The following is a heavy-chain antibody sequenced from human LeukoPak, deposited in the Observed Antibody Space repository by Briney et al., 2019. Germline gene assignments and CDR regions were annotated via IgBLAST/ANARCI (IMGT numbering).Heavy chain of an antibody. CDR2: ISSSGSTI. V-gene: IGHV3-11*04. J-gene: IGHJ4*02. Sequence: GGSLRLSCAASGFTFSDYYMSWIRQAPGKGLEWVSYISSSGSTIYYADSVKGRFTISRDNAKNSLYLQMNSLRAEDTAVYYCARGDRLDGTTIITNHFDYWGQGTLVTVSS. CDR3: ARGDRLDGTTIITNHFDY. D-gene: IGHD1-1*01. CDR1: GFTFSDYY.